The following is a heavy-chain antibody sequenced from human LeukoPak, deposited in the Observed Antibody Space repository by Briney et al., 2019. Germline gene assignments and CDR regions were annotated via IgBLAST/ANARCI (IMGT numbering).Heavy chain of an antibody. CDR1: GGSISSYY. CDR2: IYYSGST. D-gene: IGHD2-2*01. J-gene: IGHJ2*01. Sequence: SETLSLTCTVSGGSISSYYWSWIRQPPGKGLEWIGYIYYSGSTNYNPSLKSRVTISVDTSKNQFSLKLSSVTAADTAVYYCARDRYCSSTSCSTSHYWYFDLWGRGTLVTVSS. V-gene: IGHV4-59*01. CDR3: ARDRYCSSTSCSTSHYWYFDL.